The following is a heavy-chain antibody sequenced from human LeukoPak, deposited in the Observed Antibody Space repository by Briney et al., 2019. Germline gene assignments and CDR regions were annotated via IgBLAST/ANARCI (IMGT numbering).Heavy chain of an antibody. D-gene: IGHD6-13*01. V-gene: IGHV4-59*01. CDR1: GGSISSYY. CDR2: IYYSGST. J-gene: IGHJ5*02. CDR3: ARTYSSMGTMEFAP. Sequence: PSETLSLTCTVSGGSISSYYWSWIRQPPGKGLEWIGYIYYSGSTNYNPSLKSRVTISVDTSKNQFSLKLSSVTAADTAVYYCARTYSSMGTMEFAPWGQGTLVTVSS.